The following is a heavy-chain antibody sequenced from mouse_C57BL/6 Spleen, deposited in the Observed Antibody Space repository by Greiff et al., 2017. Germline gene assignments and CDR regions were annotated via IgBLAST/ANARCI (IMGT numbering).Heavy chain of an antibody. CDR1: GYAFSSYW. J-gene: IGHJ2*01. CDR3: AWITTGAYYFDY. Sequence: VQLQQSGAELVRPGASVKISCKASGYAFSSYWMHWVKQRPGQGLEWIGQIYPGDGDTNYNGKFKGKATLTADKSSSTAYMQLSSLTSEDTAVYFCAWITTGAYYFDYWGQGTTLTVSS. CDR2: IYPGDGDT. D-gene: IGHD1-1*01. V-gene: IGHV1-80*01.